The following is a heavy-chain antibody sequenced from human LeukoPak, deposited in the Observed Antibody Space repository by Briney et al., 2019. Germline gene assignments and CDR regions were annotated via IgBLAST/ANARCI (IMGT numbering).Heavy chain of an antibody. CDR3: TKARDMGFGEPTLDY. J-gene: IGHJ4*02. CDR1: GFTFSSYG. Sequence: GGSLRLSCPASGFTFSSYGMHWVRQAPGKGLDGVAAISYDRTNKYYADSVKGRFTISRDNSKNTLYLQMNSLRTEDTAVYYCTKARDMGFGEPTLDYWGQGTLVTVSS. CDR2: ISYDRTNK. D-gene: IGHD3-10*01. V-gene: IGHV3-30*18.